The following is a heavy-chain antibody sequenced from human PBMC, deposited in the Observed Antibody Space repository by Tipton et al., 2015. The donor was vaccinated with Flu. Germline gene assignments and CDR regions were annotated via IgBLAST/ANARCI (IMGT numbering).Heavy chain of an antibody. Sequence: GLVKPSQTLSLTCTVSGGSISSGGAYWSWIRQRPGKGLEWIGGIYYSGSTYYNPSLRSRVYISVDTSKNQFSLDLNSVTAADTAVYYCARRDYSNYVSDPKNWFDSWGQGTLVTVSS. J-gene: IGHJ5*01. CDR1: GGSISSGGAY. V-gene: IGHV4-31*03. CDR2: IYYSGST. D-gene: IGHD4-11*01. CDR3: ARRDYSNYVSDPKNWFDS.